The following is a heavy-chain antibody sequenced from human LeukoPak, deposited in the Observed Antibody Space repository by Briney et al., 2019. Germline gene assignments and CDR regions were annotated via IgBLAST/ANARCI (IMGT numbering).Heavy chain of an antibody. Sequence: RTSETLSLTCAVYGGSFSGYYWSWIRQPPGKGLEWIGEINHSGSTNYNPSLKSRVTISVDTSKNQFSLKLSSVTAADTAVYYCARCLGYDFWSGYRGQTYYFDYWGQGTLVTVSS. V-gene: IGHV4-34*01. CDR3: ARCLGYDFWSGYRGQTYYFDY. J-gene: IGHJ4*02. D-gene: IGHD3-3*01. CDR1: GGSFSGYY. CDR2: INHSGST.